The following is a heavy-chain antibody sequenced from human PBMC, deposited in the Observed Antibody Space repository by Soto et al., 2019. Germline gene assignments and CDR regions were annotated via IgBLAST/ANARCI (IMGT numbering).Heavy chain of an antibody. CDR2: INHSGST. D-gene: IGHD6-13*01. CDR1: GGSFSGYY. Sequence: PSETLSLTCAVYGGSFSGYYWSWIRQPPGKGLEWIGEINHSGSTNYNPSLKSRVTISVDTSKNQFSLKLSSVTAADTAVYYRARPRAGIAARNWFDPWGQGTLVTVSS. J-gene: IGHJ5*02. CDR3: ARPRAGIAARNWFDP. V-gene: IGHV4-34*01.